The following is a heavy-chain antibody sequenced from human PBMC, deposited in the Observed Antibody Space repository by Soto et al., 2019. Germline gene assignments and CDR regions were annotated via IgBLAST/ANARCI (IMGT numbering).Heavy chain of an antibody. CDR1: GGTFSSYS. V-gene: IGHV1-69*13. CDR2: IIPIFGTA. Sequence: SVKVSCKASGGTFSSYSISWVRQAPGQGLEWMGGIIPIFGTANYAQKFQGRVTITADESTSTAYMELSSLRAEDTAVYYCARDGRSPMVRGARLFYYGMDVWGQGTTVTVSS. J-gene: IGHJ6*02. D-gene: IGHD3-10*01. CDR3: ARDGRSPMVRGARLFYYGMDV.